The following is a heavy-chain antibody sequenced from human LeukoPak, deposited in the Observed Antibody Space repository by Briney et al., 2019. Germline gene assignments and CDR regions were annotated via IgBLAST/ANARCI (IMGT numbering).Heavy chain of an antibody. CDR2: IYYSGST. CDR1: GGSTSSGDYY. V-gene: IGHV4-30-4*01. CDR3: AGTEATRITIFGVGGPFDP. D-gene: IGHD3-3*01. J-gene: IGHJ5*02. Sequence: SETLSLTCTVSGGSTSSGDYYWSWIRQPPGKGLEWIGYIYYSGSTYYNPSLKSRVTISVDTSKNQFSLKLSSVTAADTAVYYCAGTEATRITIFGVGGPFDPWGQGTLVTVSS.